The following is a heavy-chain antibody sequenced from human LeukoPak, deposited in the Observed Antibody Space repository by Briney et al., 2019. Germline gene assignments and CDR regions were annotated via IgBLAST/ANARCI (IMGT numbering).Heavy chain of an antibody. CDR3: AREMDDILTGYGLDY. CDR1: GFTFSNHA. Sequence: GGSLRLSCAASGFTFSNHAMNWVRQAPGKGLEWVSSISSTGSYIFYADSVKGRFTISRDNAKNSLYLQMNSLRAEDTAVYYCAREMDDILTGYGLDYWGQGTLVTVSS. CDR2: ISSTGSYI. V-gene: IGHV3-21*01. J-gene: IGHJ4*02. D-gene: IGHD3-9*01.